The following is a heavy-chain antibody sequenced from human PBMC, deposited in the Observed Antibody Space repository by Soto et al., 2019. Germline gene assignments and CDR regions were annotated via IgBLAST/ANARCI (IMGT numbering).Heavy chain of an antibody. J-gene: IGHJ6*02. Sequence: SETLSLTCAVSGGSISSSNWWSWVRQPPGKGLEWIGEIYHSGSTNYNPSLKSRVTISVDRSKNQFSLKLTSVTAADTAVYYCARANIVVIPAARDYYGMDVWGQGTTVTVSS. CDR2: IYHSGST. CDR3: ARANIVVIPAARDYYGMDV. CDR1: GGSISSSNW. D-gene: IGHD2-2*01. V-gene: IGHV4-4*02.